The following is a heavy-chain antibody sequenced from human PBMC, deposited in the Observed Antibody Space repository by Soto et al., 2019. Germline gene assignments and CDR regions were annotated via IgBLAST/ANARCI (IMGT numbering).Heavy chain of an antibody. D-gene: IGHD2-15*01. Sequence: QVQLVQSGAELKKPGSSVKVSCKASGGSVTAYTINWVRQAPGQGLEWIGAFIPIFPTPNYAQNFQGRVTIAADGPINTAYMELNSLTSEYAAVYYCGTGAVVPAYPNGVDTWGQGSLVTVSS. CDR3: GTGAVVPAYPNGVDT. CDR1: GGSVTAYT. CDR2: FIPIFPTP. V-gene: IGHV1-69*12. J-gene: IGHJ5*02.